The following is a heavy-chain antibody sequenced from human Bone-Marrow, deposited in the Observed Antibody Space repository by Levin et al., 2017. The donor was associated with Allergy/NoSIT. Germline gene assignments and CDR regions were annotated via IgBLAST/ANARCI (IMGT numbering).Heavy chain of an antibody. D-gene: IGHD5-18*01. CDR3: ARVPSGYTFDY. CDR2: INPNSGDT. V-gene: IGHV1-2*02. J-gene: IGHJ4*02. Sequence: GASVKVSCKASGYTFTGHYMHWVRQAPGQGLEWIGWINPNSGDTDYAQGFHGRVTMTRDTSINTAYMEVSSLRSDDTAVYYCARVPSGYTFDYWGQGTLVTVSS. CDR1: GYTFTGHY.